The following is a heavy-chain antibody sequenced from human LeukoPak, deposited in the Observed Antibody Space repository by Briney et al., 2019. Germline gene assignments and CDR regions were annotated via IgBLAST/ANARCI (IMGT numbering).Heavy chain of an antibody. CDR1: GFTFNNYE. CDR2: ISSSGSIS. Sequence: GGSLRLSCSASGFTFNNYEMSWVRQAPGKGLEWVSYISSSGSISYYSDSVKGRFTISRDNAKNSVSLQMNTLRTEDTGVYYCARQAYGSGWFWGQGTLVSVSS. J-gene: IGHJ4*02. CDR3: ARQAYGSGWF. V-gene: IGHV3-48*03. D-gene: IGHD6-19*01.